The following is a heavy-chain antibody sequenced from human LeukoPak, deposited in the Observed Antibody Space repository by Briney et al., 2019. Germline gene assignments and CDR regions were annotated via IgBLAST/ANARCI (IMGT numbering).Heavy chain of an antibody. D-gene: IGHD3-10*01. V-gene: IGHV4-30-2*01. CDR2: IYHTGRT. Sequence: SETLSLTCAVSGGSIIVAAYSWSWIRQPPGKGLEWIGYIYHTGRTSYNPSLKGRVTISADTSKNQFSLKLTSVTAADTAVYYCARNSAGEPYGYWGQGTLVTVSS. J-gene: IGHJ4*02. CDR3: ARNSAGEPYGY. CDR1: GGSIIVAAYS.